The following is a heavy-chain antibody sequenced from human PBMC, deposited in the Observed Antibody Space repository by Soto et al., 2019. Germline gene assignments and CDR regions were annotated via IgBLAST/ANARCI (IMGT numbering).Heavy chain of an antibody. CDR1: GFTFSIYS. D-gene: IGHD3-3*01. J-gene: IGHJ6*03. V-gene: IGHV3-48*01. Sequence: GGSLRLSCAASGFTFSIYSMNWVRQAPGKGLEWLSHISSSTTTIYYVDSVKGRFTISRDNAKNSLYLQMNSLRAEDTAVYYCARPLRAYDFWSGLMDVWGKGTTVTVSS. CDR3: ARPLRAYDFWSGLMDV. CDR2: ISSSTTTI.